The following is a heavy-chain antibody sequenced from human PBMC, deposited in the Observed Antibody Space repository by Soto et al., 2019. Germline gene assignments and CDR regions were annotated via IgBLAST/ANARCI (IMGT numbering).Heavy chain of an antibody. V-gene: IGHV5-51*01. CDR1: GYSFTSFW. Sequence: GESLKISCKGSGYSFTSFWTAWVRQMPGKGLEWMGIIYPGDSATTYSPPFQGQVTISADKSISTAYLQWSGLKASDTAMYYCARMDSSDLGIDYWGQGTLVTVS. CDR2: IYPGDSAT. D-gene: IGHD3-22*01. CDR3: ARMDSSDLGIDY. J-gene: IGHJ4*02.